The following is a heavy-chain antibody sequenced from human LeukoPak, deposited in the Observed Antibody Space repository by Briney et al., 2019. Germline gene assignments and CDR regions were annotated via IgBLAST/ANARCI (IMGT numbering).Heavy chain of an antibody. V-gene: IGHV3-30*02. CDR3: AKDGTAVAGTVDY. CDR2: IRYDGSNK. D-gene: IGHD6-19*01. CDR1: GFTFSTYA. Sequence: PGGSLRLSCAASGFTFSTYAMNWVRQAPGKGLEWVAFIRYDGSNKYYADSVKGRFTISRDNSKNTLYLQMNSLRAEDTAVYYCAKDGTAVAGTVDYWGQGTLVTVSS. J-gene: IGHJ4*02.